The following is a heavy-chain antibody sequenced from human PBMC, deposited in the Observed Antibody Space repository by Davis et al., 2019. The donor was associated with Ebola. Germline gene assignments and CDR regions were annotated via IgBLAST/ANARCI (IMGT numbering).Heavy chain of an antibody. D-gene: IGHD3-16*01. Sequence: GESLKISCAVSGFTFSSYAMSWVRQAPGKGLEWVSVISGSGESTYYADSVKGRFTISRDNSKNTLYLQMNSLRAADTAIYYCAKDPAIMISFGGDTFDYWGQGTLVTVSS. CDR2: ISGSGEST. J-gene: IGHJ4*02. CDR3: AKDPAIMISFGGDTFDY. V-gene: IGHV3-23*01. CDR1: GFTFSSYA.